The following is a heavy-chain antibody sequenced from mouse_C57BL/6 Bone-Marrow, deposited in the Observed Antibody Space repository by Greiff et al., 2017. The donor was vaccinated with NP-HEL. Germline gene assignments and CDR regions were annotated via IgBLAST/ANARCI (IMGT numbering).Heavy chain of an antibody. J-gene: IGHJ4*01. D-gene: IGHD1-1*01. CDR3: TAVTTVVAYYAMDY. Sequence: EVKLMESGGGLVQPGGSMKLSCVASGFTFSNYWMNWVRQSPEKGLEWVAQIRLKSDNYATHYAESVKGRFTISRDDSNSSVYLQMNNLRAEDTGIYYCTAVTTVVAYYAMDYWGQGTSVTVSS. CDR1: GFTFSNYW. V-gene: IGHV6-3*01. CDR2: IRLKSDNYAT.